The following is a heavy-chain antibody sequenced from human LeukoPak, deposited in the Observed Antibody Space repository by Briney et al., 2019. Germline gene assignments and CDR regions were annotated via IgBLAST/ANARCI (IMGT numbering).Heavy chain of an antibody. CDR3: MSPMTTVPSRDY. CDR1: GFTFSGSD. V-gene: IGHV3-73*01. CDR2: IRSKANSYAT. J-gene: IGHJ4*02. Sequence: PGGSLKLSCAASGFTFSGSDMHWVRQASGKGLEWVGRIRSKANSYATTYAASVKGRFTISRDDSKNTAYLQMNSLKTEDTAVYYCMSPMTTVPSRDYWGQGTLVTVSS. D-gene: IGHD4-17*01.